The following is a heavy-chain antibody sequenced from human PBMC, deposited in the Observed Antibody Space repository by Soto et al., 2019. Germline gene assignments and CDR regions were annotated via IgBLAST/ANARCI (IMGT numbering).Heavy chain of an antibody. V-gene: IGHV4-39*01. D-gene: IGHD3-16*01. CDR1: GGSISSSSYH. J-gene: IGHJ3*02. CDR3: ARLRDYGDAFES. CDR2: IYYSGST. Sequence: SETLSLTCTVSGGSISSSSYHWGWIRQPPGKGLEWIGSIYYSGSTYYNPSLKSRVTISVDTSKNQFSLKLSSVTAAETAVYYCARLRDYGDAFESWGQGTMVTVSS.